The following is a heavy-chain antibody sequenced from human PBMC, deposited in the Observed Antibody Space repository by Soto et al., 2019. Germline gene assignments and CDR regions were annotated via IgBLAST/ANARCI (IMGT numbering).Heavy chain of an antibody. J-gene: IGHJ4*02. CDR3: VRATYFSDSSRYTRCLDD. Sequence: GGSLRLSCAVSGFTLSDHYIDWVRQAPGKGLEWVGRSRDKPQGYSTAYAASVKGRFTTSSDESKNSAYLQMNSLKTEDTAVYYCVRATYFSDSSRYTRCLDDWGQGTLVIVCS. D-gene: IGHD3-22*01. CDR1: GFTLSDHY. CDR2: SRDKPQGYST. V-gene: IGHV3-72*01.